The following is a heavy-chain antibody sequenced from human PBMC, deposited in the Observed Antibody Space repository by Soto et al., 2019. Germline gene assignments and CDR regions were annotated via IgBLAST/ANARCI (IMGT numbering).Heavy chain of an antibody. Sequence: QVQLQESGPGLVKPSQTLSLTCTVSGGSISSGGYYWSWIRQHPGKGLEWIGYIYYSGSTYYNPSLKSRVTISVDTSKNQFSLKLSSVTAADSAVYYCARVAMVRGVIIPGLNWFVPWGQGTLVTVSS. D-gene: IGHD3-10*01. CDR2: IYYSGST. V-gene: IGHV4-31*03. CDR3: ARVAMVRGVIIPGLNWFVP. J-gene: IGHJ5*02. CDR1: GGSISSGGYY.